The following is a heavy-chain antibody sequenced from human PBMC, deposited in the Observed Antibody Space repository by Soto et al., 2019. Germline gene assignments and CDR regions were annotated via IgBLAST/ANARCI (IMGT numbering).Heavy chain of an antibody. CDR3: ARVWGGAFDL. CDR1: GGSFSGYY. CDR2: VNHGGTS. Sequence: SETLSLTCAVHGGSFSGYYWDWIRQPPGKGLEWIGEVNHGGTSNYNPSLKSRAIISVDTSKNQFSLKLSSVTAADTAVYYCARVWGGAFDLWGQGTMVTVS. D-gene: IGHD3-10*01. J-gene: IGHJ3*01. V-gene: IGHV4-34*01.